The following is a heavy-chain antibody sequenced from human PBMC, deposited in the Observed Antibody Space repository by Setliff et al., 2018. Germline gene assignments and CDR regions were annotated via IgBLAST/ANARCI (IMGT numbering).Heavy chain of an antibody. D-gene: IGHD7-27*01. J-gene: IGHJ4*02. V-gene: IGHV4-59*03. CDR1: GDAISNYY. CDR2: ISKTGKT. CDR3: IDGRNRAWGVY. Sequence: SETLSLTCTVSGDAISNYYWSWIRQPPGKGLEWIGFISKTGKTIYNPSLQSRVTISAETPKNQFSLKVRSVTAEDTAVYYCIDGRNRAWGVYWGQGTLVTVSS.